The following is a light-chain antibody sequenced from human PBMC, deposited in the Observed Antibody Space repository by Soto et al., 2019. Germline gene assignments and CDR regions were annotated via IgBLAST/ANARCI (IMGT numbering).Light chain of an antibody. J-gene: IGLJ2*01. CDR2: GNT. Sequence: QSVLTQPPSVSGAPGQRVTISCTGSSSNIGAGYEVHWYQQLPGTAPKLLMYGNTNRPSGVPDRFFGSRSGTSASLAITGLQAEDEADYYCQSYDFSLSGYVIFGGGTKLTVL. CDR3: QSYDFSLSGYVI. CDR1: SSNIGAGYE. V-gene: IGLV1-40*01.